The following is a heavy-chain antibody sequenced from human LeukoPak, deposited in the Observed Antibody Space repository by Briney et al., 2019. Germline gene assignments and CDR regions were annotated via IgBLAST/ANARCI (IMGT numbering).Heavy chain of an antibody. CDR2: IRFDGSNK. Sequence: GGSLRLSCAASGFTLSSYGMHWVRQAPGKGLEWVAFIRFDGSNKYYADSVKGRFTISRDNSKNTLYLQMNSLRAEDTAVYYCAKEDMITFGGVIVTLSFDYWGQGTLVTVSS. V-gene: IGHV3-30*02. D-gene: IGHD3-16*02. CDR1: GFTLSSYG. J-gene: IGHJ4*02. CDR3: AKEDMITFGGVIVTLSFDY.